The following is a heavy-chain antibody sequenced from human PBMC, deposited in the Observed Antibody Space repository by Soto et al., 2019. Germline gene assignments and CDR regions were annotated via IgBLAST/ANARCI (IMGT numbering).Heavy chain of an antibody. V-gene: IGHV4-4*07. CDR2: IYTSGST. D-gene: IGHD2-15*01. CDR1: GGSISSYY. CDR3: ARDPRYCSGGSCYWGDNWFDP. J-gene: IGHJ5*02. Sequence: SETLSLTCTVSGGSISSYYWSWIRQPAGKGLEWIGRIYTSGSTNYNPSLKSRVTMSVDTSKNQFSLKLSSVTAADTAVYYCARDPRYCSGGSCYWGDNWFDPWGQGTLVTSPQ.